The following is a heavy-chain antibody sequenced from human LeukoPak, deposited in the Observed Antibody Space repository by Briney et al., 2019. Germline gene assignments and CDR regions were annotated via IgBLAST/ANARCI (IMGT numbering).Heavy chain of an antibody. D-gene: IGHD3-22*01. J-gene: IGHJ4*02. CDR1: GFTFSSYS. CDR2: ISSSRSYI. V-gene: IGHV3-21*01. CDR3: AGALPGYYDSSGYLDY. Sequence: GVSLRLSCAASGFTFSSYSMNWVRQAPGKGLEWVSSISSSRSYIYYADSVKGRFTISRDNAKNSLYLQMNSLRAEDTAVYYCAGALPGYYDSSGYLDYWGQGTLVTVSS.